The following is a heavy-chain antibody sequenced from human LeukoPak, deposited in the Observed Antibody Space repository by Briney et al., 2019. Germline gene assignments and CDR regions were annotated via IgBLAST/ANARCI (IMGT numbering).Heavy chain of an antibody. D-gene: IGHD2-2*01. CDR1: GGSISSGGYY. J-gene: IGHJ5*02. Sequence: SQTLSLTCTVSGGSISSGGYYWSWIRQHPGKGLEWIEYIYYSGSTYYNPSLKSRVTISVDTSKNQFSLKLSSVTAADTAVYYCARGRGCSSTSCYSEVTNWLDPWGQGTLVTVCS. V-gene: IGHV4-31*03. CDR2: IYYSGST. CDR3: ARGRGCSSTSCYSEVTNWLDP.